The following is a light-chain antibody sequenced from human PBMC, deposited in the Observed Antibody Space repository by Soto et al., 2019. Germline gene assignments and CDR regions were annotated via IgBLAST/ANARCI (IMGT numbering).Light chain of an antibody. CDR1: SSNIANNY. Sequence: QSVLTQPPSVSAAPGQKVTISCSGSSSNIANNYVSWYQQLPGTAPKLLIYDNNKRPSGIPDRFSGSKSGTSATLGITGLQTGDESEYYCGTWESSLSAVVFGGGTKLNVL. V-gene: IGLV1-51*01. J-gene: IGLJ2*01. CDR3: GTWESSLSAVV. CDR2: DNN.